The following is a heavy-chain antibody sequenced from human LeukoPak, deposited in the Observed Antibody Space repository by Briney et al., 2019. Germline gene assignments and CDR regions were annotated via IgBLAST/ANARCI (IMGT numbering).Heavy chain of an antibody. CDR3: GRSPDGVDN. J-gene: IGHJ4*02. D-gene: IGHD3-10*01. CDR2: IKLDGSEK. Sequence: PGGSLRLSCAVSGFTFSNYWMSWVRQAPGKGLEWVANIKLDGSEKNYVDSVKGRFTISRDNAKNSLYLQMNSLRVEDTAVYYCGRSPDGVDNWGQGTLVTVSS. V-gene: IGHV3-7*01. CDR1: GFTFSNYW.